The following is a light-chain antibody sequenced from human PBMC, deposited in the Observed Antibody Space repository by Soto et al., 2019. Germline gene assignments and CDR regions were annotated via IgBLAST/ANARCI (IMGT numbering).Light chain of an antibody. CDR1: LAISNY. J-gene: IGKJ4*01. CDR2: GAS. V-gene: IGKV1-27*01. Sequence: DIQMTQSPSSLSASVGDRVTISCRASLAISNYLAWYQQEPGKPPKLLIYGASTLKSGVPSRFSGSGSGTEFTLTISSLQPEDVATYYCQKYNSAPLTFGGGTKVEIK. CDR3: QKYNSAPLT.